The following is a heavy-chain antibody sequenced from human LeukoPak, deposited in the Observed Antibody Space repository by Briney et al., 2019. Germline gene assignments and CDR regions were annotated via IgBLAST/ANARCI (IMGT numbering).Heavy chain of an antibody. CDR3: VGHYYDSGRYAQDAFDV. CDR2: IYSSGST. J-gene: IGHJ3*01. D-gene: IGHD3-10*01. CDR1: GAYISTYY. V-gene: IGHV4-4*07. Sequence: PSETLSLTCTVSGAYISTYYWSWLRQPAGKGLEWLGRIYSSGSTNYNPSLKSRLAMSVDTSNNQFSLRLSSVTAADTAVYYCVGHYYDSGRYAQDAFDVWGQGTLVTVSS.